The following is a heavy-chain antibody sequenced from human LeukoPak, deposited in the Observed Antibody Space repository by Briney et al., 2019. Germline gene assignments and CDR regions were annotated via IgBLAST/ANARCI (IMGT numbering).Heavy chain of an antibody. V-gene: IGHV3-48*04. Sequence: PGGSLRLSCAASGFTFYSHGMIWVRQAPGKGLEWVSYISPDSATIYYADSVKGRFTISRDHAKNSLYLQMISLRAEDTAPYSCARVRAPTVYTYYLDVWGKGTTVTVSS. CDR3: ARVRAPTVYTYYLDV. CDR1: GFTFYSHG. D-gene: IGHD1-14*01. CDR2: ISPDSATI. J-gene: IGHJ6*03.